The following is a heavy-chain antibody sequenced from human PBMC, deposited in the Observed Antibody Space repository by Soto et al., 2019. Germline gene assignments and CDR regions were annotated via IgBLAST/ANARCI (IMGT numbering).Heavy chain of an antibody. CDR3: GRALSSARGNYYYGMDV. CDR1: GGTFSSYT. J-gene: IGHJ6*02. CDR2: IIPILGIA. D-gene: IGHD3-16*01. V-gene: IGHV1-69*02. Sequence: QVQLVQSGAEVKKPGSSVKVSCKASGGTFSSYTISWVRQAPGQGLEWMGRIIPILGIANYAQKFQGRVTISADKSTRTAYRELSSLRSEDTAVYYCGRALSSARGNYYYGMDVWGQGTTVTVAS.